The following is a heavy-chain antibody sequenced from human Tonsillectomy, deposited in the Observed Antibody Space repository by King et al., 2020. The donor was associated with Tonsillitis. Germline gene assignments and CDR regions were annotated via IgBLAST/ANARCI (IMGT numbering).Heavy chain of an antibody. CDR1: GGSFSGYY. J-gene: IGHJ3*02. D-gene: IGHD7-27*01. Sequence: VQLQQWGAGLLKPSETLSLTCAVYGGSFSGYYWSWIRQPPGKGLEWIGEINNSGSTNYNPALKKRGSISVNTSKNQFLLKLSSVTAADSAVDYCAARRRPPPPGAFDIWGQGTMVTVSS. CDR2: INNSGST. CDR3: AARRRPPPPGAFDI. V-gene: IGHV4-34*01.